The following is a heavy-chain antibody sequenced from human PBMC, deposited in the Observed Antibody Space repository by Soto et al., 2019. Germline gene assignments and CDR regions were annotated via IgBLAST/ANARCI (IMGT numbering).Heavy chain of an antibody. J-gene: IGHJ3*02. Sequence: QVQLVQSGAEVKKPGALVKVSCKASGYTFTSYDINWVRQATGQGLEWMGWMNPNSGNTGYAQKFQGRVTMTRNTSISTAYMELSSLRSEDTAVYYCARTIASRHGDEDAFDIWGQGTMVTVSS. CDR1: GYTFTSYD. CDR2: MNPNSGNT. D-gene: IGHD4-17*01. V-gene: IGHV1-8*01. CDR3: ARTIASRHGDEDAFDI.